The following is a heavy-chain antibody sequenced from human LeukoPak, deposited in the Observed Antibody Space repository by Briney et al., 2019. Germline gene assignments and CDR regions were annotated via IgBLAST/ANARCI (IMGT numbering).Heavy chain of an antibody. CDR1: GGSISSSNC. Sequence: PSGTLSLTCAVSGGSISSSNCWSWVRQPPGKGLEWIGEIYHSGSTNYNPSLKRRGTISVDKSKNQFSLKLCSVSAADTAVYYCARTTEGYCRSTSYSWCYYYYMDVWGKGTTVTVSS. CDR2: IYHSGST. J-gene: IGHJ6*03. V-gene: IGHV4-4*02. CDR3: ARTTEGYCRSTSYSWCYYYYMDV. D-gene: IGHD2-2*01.